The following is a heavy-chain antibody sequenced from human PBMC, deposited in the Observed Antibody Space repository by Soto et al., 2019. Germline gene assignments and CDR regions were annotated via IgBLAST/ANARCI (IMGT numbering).Heavy chain of an antibody. CDR2: IIPMFGTP. D-gene: IGHD3-3*01. CDR1: GDSFTSYP. V-gene: IGHV1-69*06. J-gene: IGHJ4*02. Sequence: QVQLVQSGAEVKKPGSSVKVSCKASGDSFTSYPISWVRQAPGQGLEWMGGIIPMFGTPNYAQKFQGRLTITADKSTSTAYMELSGLRSEDMAVYYCARNGVAGMDFWGQGTLVTVSS. CDR3: ARNGVAGMDF.